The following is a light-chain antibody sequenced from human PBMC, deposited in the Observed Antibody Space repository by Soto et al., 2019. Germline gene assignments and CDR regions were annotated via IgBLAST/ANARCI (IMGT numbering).Light chain of an antibody. J-gene: IGKJ5*01. Sequence: EIVLTQSPGTLSLSPGERATLSCRASQSVSSSYLAWYQQKPGQAPRLLIYGASSRATGIPDRFSGSGSETDFSLTISRLEPEDFAVYYCRQYGSSPITFGQGTRLEIK. CDR2: GAS. V-gene: IGKV3-20*01. CDR1: QSVSSSY. CDR3: RQYGSSPIT.